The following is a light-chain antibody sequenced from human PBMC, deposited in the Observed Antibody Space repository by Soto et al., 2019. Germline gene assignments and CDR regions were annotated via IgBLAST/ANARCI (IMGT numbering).Light chain of an antibody. J-gene: IGLJ2*01. CDR1: SSNIGAGYD. Sequence: QSVLTQPPSVSGAPGQRVTISCTGSSSNIGAGYDVHWYQQLPGTAPKLLIYGNSNRTSGVPDRFSGSKSGTSASLAITGLQDEDEADYYCQSYDGSVSRVFGGGTKLTVL. CDR2: GNS. CDR3: QSYDGSVSRV. V-gene: IGLV1-40*01.